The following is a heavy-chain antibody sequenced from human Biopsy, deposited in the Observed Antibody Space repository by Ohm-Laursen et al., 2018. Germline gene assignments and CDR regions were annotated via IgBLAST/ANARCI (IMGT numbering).Heavy chain of an antibody. D-gene: IGHD2-15*01. J-gene: IGHJ6*02. CDR3: ARMDCSGGSCHYYSYGMDV. V-gene: IGHV4-4*09. CDR2: IHHSGST. Sequence: TLSLTCAVSGVSITAYYWSWIRQPPGKGLECIGNIHHSGSTNYNPSLKSRLTISVDTSKNQFSLELSSVTTADTAVYYCARMDCSGGSCHYYSYGMDVWGQGTTVTVSS. CDR1: GVSITAYY.